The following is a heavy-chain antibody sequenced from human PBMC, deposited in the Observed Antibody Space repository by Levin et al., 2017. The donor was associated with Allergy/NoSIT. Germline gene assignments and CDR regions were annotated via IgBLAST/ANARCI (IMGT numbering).Heavy chain of an antibody. CDR1: GDSVSSKNYY. V-gene: IGHV4-61*01. D-gene: IGHD3-9*01. Sequence: SQTLSLTCTVSGDSVSSKNYYWSWIRQSPGKGLEWIGNIYHSGSTTYNPSLKSRVTMSVDTSKNQFSLKLNSATPADTAVYYCARCRRVFDTLTGWDFYFDFWGQGTLLTVSS. CDR2: IYHSGST. CDR3: ARCRRVFDTLTGWDFYFDF. J-gene: IGHJ4*02.